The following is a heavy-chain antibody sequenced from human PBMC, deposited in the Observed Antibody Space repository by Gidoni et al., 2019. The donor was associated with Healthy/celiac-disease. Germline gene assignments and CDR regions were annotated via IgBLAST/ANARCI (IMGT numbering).Heavy chain of an antibody. D-gene: IGHD2-2*01. V-gene: IGHV4-39*01. CDR3: ARLLLDIVVVPAAMGGYYYGMDV. Sequence: QLQLQESGPGLVKPSETLSLTCTVSGGSISSSSYYWGWIRQPPGKGLEWIGSIYYSGSTYYNPSRKSRVTISVDTSKNQFSLKLSSVTAADTAVYYCARLLLDIVVVPAAMGGYYYGMDVWGQGTTVTVSS. J-gene: IGHJ6*02. CDR2: IYYSGST. CDR1: GGSISSSSYY.